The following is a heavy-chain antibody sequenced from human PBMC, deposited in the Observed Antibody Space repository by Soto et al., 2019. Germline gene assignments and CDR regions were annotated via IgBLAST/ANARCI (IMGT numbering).Heavy chain of an antibody. V-gene: IGHV1-46*01. CDR3: ARERRGIASLGFYYYGMDV. CDR1: GYTFTSYY. J-gene: IGHJ6*02. Sequence: GASVKVSCKASGYTFTSYYMHWVRQAPGQGLEWMGIINPSGGSTSYAQKFQGRVTMTRDTSTSTVYMELSSLRSEDTAVYYCARERRGIASLGFYYYGMDVWGQGTTVTVSS. D-gene: IGHD6-13*01. CDR2: INPSGGST.